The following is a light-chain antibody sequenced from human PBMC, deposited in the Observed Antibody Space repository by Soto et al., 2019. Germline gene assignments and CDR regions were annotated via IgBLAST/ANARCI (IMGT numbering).Light chain of an antibody. J-gene: IGKJ4*01. Sequence: EIVMTQSPATLPVSPGERATLSCRASQSVSSNLAWYQQKQGQAPRLLIYGASTRATGIPARFSGSGSGTEFTLTISSLQSEDFAVYYCQQYNNWPPVTFGGGTKVDIK. CDR2: GAS. V-gene: IGKV3-15*01. CDR3: QQYNNWPPVT. CDR1: QSVSSN.